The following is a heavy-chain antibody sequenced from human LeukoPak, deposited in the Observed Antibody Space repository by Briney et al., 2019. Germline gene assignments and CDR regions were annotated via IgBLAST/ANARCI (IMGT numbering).Heavy chain of an antibody. CDR3: ARGSQWLLPTGAFDI. V-gene: IGHV3-74*01. Sequence: PGGSLRLSCAASGFTFSSYWMHWVRQAPGKGLMWVSRIKSDGSITNYADSVKGRFTISRENAKNTLYLQMNSLRAEDTAVYYCARGSQWLLPTGAFDIWGQGTMVTVSS. CDR1: GFTFSSYW. D-gene: IGHD3-22*01. CDR2: IKSDGSIT. J-gene: IGHJ3*02.